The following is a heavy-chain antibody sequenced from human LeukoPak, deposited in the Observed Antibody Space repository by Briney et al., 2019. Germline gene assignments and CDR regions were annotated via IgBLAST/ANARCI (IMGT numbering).Heavy chain of an antibody. CDR1: GGTFSSYT. CDR3: AREEYSSGSGDY. J-gene: IGHJ4*02. D-gene: IGHD6-19*01. CDR2: IIPILGIA. Sequence: VASVKVSCKASGGTFSSYTISWVRQAPGQGLEWMGRIIPILGIANYAQKFQGRVTITADKSTSTAYMELISLRSEDTAVYYCAREEYSSGSGDYWGQGTLVTVSS. V-gene: IGHV1-69*04.